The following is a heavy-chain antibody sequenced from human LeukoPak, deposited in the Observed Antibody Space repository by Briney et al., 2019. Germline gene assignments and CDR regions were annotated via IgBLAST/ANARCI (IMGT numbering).Heavy chain of an antibody. J-gene: IGHJ4*02. CDR3: ARGGIQVSGIDEFDY. CDR2: IGIRGDT. V-gene: IGHV3-13*01. D-gene: IGHD6-19*01. CDR1: GFTFIDYD. Sequence: GGSPRLSCAASGFTFIDYDMHWVRQVIGKGLEWVSAIGIRGDTHYSGSMKGRFTISRENAESSLYLQMNSLRAEDTAVYYCARGGIQVSGIDEFDYWGQGTLVTVSS.